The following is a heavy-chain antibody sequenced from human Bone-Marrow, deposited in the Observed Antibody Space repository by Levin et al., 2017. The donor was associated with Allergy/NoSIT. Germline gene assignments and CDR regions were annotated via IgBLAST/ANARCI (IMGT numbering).Heavy chain of an antibody. CDR2: IYWDDDK. CDR3: AHEETDVVPAAMGGRGAFDI. J-gene: IGHJ3*02. D-gene: IGHD2-2*01. CDR1: GFSLSTSGVG. Sequence: SGPTLVKPTQTLTLTCTFSGFSLSTSGVGVGWIRQPPGKALEWLALIYWDDDKRYSPSLKSRLTITKDTSKNQVVLTMTNMDPVDTATYYCAHEETDVVPAAMGGRGAFDIWGQGTMVTVSS. V-gene: IGHV2-5*02.